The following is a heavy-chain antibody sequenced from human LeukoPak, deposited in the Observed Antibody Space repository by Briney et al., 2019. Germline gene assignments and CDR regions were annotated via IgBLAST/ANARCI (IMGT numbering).Heavy chain of an antibody. Sequence: ASVKVSCKASGYTFTSYGISWVRQAPGQGLEWMGWISAYNGNTNYAQKLRGRVTMTTDTSTSTAYMELRSLRSDGTAVYCCARDHYDYVWGSYRYWDYWGQGTLVTVSS. J-gene: IGHJ4*02. D-gene: IGHD3-16*02. CDR1: GYTFTSYG. V-gene: IGHV1-18*01. CDR2: ISAYNGNT. CDR3: ARDHYDYVWGSYRYWDY.